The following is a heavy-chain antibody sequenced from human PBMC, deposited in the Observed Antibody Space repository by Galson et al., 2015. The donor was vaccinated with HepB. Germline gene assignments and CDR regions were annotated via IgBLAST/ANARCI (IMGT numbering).Heavy chain of an antibody. CDR3: ARAGSGGNYYWGFDY. D-gene: IGHD3-10*01. CDR2: IKHSGST. CDR1: GYSISSGSY. V-gene: IGHV4-38-2*02. J-gene: IGHJ4*02. Sequence: SETLSLTCTVSGYSISSGSYWGWIRQPPGKGLEWIGTIKHSGSTYYSPSLKSRVTISVDTSENQFSLKLSSVTAADSAVYYCARAGSGGNYYWGFDYWGQGTLVTVSS.